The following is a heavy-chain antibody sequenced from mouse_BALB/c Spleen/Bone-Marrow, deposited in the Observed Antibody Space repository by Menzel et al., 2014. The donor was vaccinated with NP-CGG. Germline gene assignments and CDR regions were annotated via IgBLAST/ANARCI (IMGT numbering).Heavy chain of an antibody. D-gene: IGHD2-4*01. V-gene: IGHV14-3*02. CDR3: ARYDYGVYFDY. CDR2: IDPANGNT. J-gene: IGHJ2*01. Sequence: GAEVVKPGASVKLSCTASGFNIKDTYMHWVKQRPEQGLEWIGRIDPANGNTKYDPKFQGKTTITADTSSNTAYLQLSSLTSEDTAVYYCARYDYGVYFDYWGQGTTLTVSS. CDR1: GFNIKDTY.